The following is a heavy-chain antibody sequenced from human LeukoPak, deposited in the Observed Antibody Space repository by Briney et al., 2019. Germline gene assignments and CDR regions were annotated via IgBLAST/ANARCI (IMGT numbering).Heavy chain of an antibody. CDR3: ARNRSREYCTNGVCYGRYCAAFDI. CDR2: IYYSGST. J-gene: IGHJ3*02. CDR1: GGSISSSSYY. D-gene: IGHD2-8*01. Sequence: SETLSLTCTVSGGSISSSSYYWGWIRQPPGKGLEWIGSIYYSGSTYYNPSLKSRVTISVDTSKNQFSLKLSSVTAADTAVYYCARNRSREYCTNGVCYGRYCAAFDIWGQGTMVTVSP. V-gene: IGHV4-39*01.